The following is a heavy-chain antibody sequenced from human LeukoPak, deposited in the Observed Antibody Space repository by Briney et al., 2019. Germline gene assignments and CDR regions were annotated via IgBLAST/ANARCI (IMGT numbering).Heavy chain of an antibody. J-gene: IGHJ6*02. CDR3: ARDCSSTSCYTGIAGMDV. CDR1: GFTFSSYG. V-gene: IGHV3-30*03. Sequence: GGSLRLSCAASGFTFSSYGMHWVRQAPGKGLEWVAVISYDGSNKYYADSVKGRFTISRDNSKNSLYLQMNSLRAEDTAVYYCARDCSSTSCYTGIAGMDVWGQGTTVTVSS. D-gene: IGHD2-2*02. CDR2: ISYDGSNK.